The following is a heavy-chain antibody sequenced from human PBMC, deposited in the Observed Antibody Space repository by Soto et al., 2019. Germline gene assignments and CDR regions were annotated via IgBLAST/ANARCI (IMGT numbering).Heavy chain of an antibody. D-gene: IGHD3-22*01. J-gene: IGHJ4*02. V-gene: IGHV3-23*01. Sequence: EVQLLESWGGVVQPGGSLRLSCAASGFTFSSYDMSWVRQAPGKGLEWVSAISGSGGSTYYADSVKGRFTISRDNSKNTLYLQMNSLRVEDTAVYYCARGTYYYDSSAYYGYWGQGTLVTVSS. CDR1: GFTFSSYD. CDR3: ARGTYYYDSSAYYGY. CDR2: ISGSGGST.